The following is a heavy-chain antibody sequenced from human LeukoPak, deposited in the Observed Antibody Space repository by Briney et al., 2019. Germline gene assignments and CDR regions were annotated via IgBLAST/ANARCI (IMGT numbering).Heavy chain of an antibody. J-gene: IGHJ4*02. CDR2: ITYGGSNN. Sequence: GGSLRLYCVASGFSFSTYTMHWVRQAPGKGLEWVAVITYGGSNNNYADSVNGRFTISRDNSNNTLYLHMNSLRAEDTAVYHCAKLYSGSWGDFDSWGQGTLVTVSS. V-gene: IGHV3-30*04. CDR1: GFSFSTYT. D-gene: IGHD6-13*01. CDR3: AKLYSGSWGDFDS.